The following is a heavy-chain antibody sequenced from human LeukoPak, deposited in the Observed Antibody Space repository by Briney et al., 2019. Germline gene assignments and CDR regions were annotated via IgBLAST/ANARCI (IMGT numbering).Heavy chain of an antibody. CDR1: GFTVSSNY. V-gene: IGHV3-53*01. Sequence: PGGSLRLSCAASGFTVSSNYMSWVRQAPGKGLEWVSVVYSGGSTYYADSVKGRFTISRDNSKNTLYLQMNSLRAEDTAVYYCAKEFRGVIGYYMDVWGKGTTVTVSS. CDR3: AKEFRGVIGYYMDV. J-gene: IGHJ6*03. D-gene: IGHD3-10*01. CDR2: VYSGGST.